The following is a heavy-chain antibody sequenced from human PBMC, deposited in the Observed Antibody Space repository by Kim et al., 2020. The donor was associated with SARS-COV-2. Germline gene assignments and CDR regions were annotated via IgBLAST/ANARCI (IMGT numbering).Heavy chain of an antibody. V-gene: IGHV4-59*01. J-gene: IGHJ5*02. D-gene: IGHD1-26*01. Sequence: PALEGRVTISVDTSKNQFSLKLSSVTAADTAVYYCARVKGGSYLAGWFDPWGQGTLVTVSS. CDR3: ARVKGGSYLAGWFDP.